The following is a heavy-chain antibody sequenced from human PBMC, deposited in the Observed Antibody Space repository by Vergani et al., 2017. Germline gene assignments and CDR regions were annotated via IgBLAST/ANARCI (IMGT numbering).Heavy chain of an antibody. CDR1: GGTFSSYA. J-gene: IGHJ4*02. CDR2: ISAYNGNT. CDR3: AGVGIDGYNSEDY. D-gene: IGHD5-24*01. Sequence: QVQLVQAGAEVKKPGSSVKVSCKASGGTFSSYAISWVRQAPGQGLEWMGGISAYNGNTNYAQKLQGRVTMTTDTSTSTAYMELRSLRSDDTAVYYCAGVGIDGYNSEDYWGQGTLVTVSS. V-gene: IGHV1-18*01.